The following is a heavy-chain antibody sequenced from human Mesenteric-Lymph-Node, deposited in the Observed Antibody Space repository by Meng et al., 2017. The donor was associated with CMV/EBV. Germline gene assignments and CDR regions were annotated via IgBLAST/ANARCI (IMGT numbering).Heavy chain of an antibody. V-gene: IGHV4-59*01. CDR2: IYYSGTT. J-gene: IGHJ5*02. CDR1: GSSISGYY. Sequence: SETLSLTCTVSGSSISGYYWSWIRQPPGKGLEWIGYIYYSGTTMYNSSLKSRVTISVDTSKNQFSLNLTSVTAADTAVYYCAKGGCSSCWFDPWGQGTLVTVSS. CDR3: AKGGCSSCWFDP. D-gene: IGHD2-2*01.